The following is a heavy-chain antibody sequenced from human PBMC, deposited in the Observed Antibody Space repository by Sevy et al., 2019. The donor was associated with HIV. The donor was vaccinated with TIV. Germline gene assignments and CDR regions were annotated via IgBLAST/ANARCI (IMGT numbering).Heavy chain of an antibody. D-gene: IGHD7-27*01. CDR1: GDSISTSGYS. CDR2: MYYSGSH. CDR3: AGWGGGAFHI. J-gene: IGHJ3*02. Sequence: SETLSLTCGVSGDSISTSGYSWSWIRQPPGKGLEWIGYMYYSGSHFYNPSLQSRVTISFDTSKMQLSLKLTSMTAADTAVYYCAGWGGGAFHIWGQGTMVTVPS. V-gene: IGHV4-30-2*01.